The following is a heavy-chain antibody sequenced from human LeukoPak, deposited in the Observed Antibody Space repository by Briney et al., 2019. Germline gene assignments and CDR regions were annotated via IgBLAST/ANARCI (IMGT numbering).Heavy chain of an antibody. CDR1: GGTFSSYA. CDR2: IIPILGIA. J-gene: IGHJ5*02. CDR3: ARDLGYSYGFASEDNWFDP. V-gene: IGHV1-69*04. D-gene: IGHD5-18*01. Sequence: SVKVSCKASGGTFSSYAISWVRQAPGQGLEWMGRIIPILGIANYAQKFQGRVTITADKSTSTAYMELSSLRSEDTAVYYCARDLGYSYGFASEDNWFDPWGQGTLVTVSS.